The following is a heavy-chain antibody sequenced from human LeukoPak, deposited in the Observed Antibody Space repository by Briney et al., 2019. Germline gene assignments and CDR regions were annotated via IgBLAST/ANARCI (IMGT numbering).Heavy chain of an antibody. D-gene: IGHD1-14*01. CDR3: ARSAYKGGFDP. CDR1: GFTFSSYS. CDR2: ISSSSSYI. Sequence: GGSLRLSCAASGFTFSSYSMNWVRQAPGKGLEWVSSISSSSSYIYYADSVKGRFTISRDNAKNSLFLQMNSLRAEDTAAYHCARSAYKGGFDPWGQGTLVTVSS. J-gene: IGHJ5*02. V-gene: IGHV3-21*01.